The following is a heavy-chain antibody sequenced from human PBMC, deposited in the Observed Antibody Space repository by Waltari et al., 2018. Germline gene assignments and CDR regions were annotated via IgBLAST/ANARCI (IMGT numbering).Heavy chain of an antibody. V-gene: IGHV3-30*18. CDR1: GYIFSDYA. D-gene: IGHD4-17*01. J-gene: IGHJ1*01. CDR2: ISYDGMNT. Sequence: QVHLVESGGDVVQPGRSLRLSCTASGYIFSDYAMHLVRQAPGKGLEWLALISYDGMNTKYTSSVEGRFTISRDNTKNTLFLQMNSLRVDDTAVYYCAKDDYGDEYFQHWGQGTLLIVSS. CDR3: AKDDYGDEYFQH.